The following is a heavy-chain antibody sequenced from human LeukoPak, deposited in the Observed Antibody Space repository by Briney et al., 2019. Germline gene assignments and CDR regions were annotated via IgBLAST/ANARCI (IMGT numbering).Heavy chain of an antibody. CDR1: GFTFSSYA. D-gene: IGHD4-17*01. V-gene: IGHV3-23*01. J-gene: IGHJ4*02. CDR3: AKDQDYGDYVVLGY. Sequence: GGSLRLSCAASGFTFSSYAMSWVRQAPGKGLEWVSAISGSGGSTYYADSVKGRFTISRDDSKNTLYLQMNSLRAEDTAVYYCAKDQDYGDYVVLGYWGQGTLVTVSS. CDR2: ISGSGGST.